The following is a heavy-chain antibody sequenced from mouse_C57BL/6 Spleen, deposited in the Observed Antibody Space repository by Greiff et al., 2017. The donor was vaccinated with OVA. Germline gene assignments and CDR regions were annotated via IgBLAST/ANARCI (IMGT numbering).Heavy chain of an antibody. D-gene: IGHD5-5*01. J-gene: IGHJ3*01. CDR2: LSDGGSYT. CDR3: ARDLGLPAWFAY. Sequence: EVMLVESGGGLVKPGGSLKLSCAASGFTFSSYAMSWVRQTPEKRLEWVATLSDGGSYTYYPDNVKGRFTISRDNAKNNLYLQMSHLKSEDTAMYYCARDLGLPAWFAYWGQGTLVTVSA. V-gene: IGHV5-4*01. CDR1: GFTFSSYA.